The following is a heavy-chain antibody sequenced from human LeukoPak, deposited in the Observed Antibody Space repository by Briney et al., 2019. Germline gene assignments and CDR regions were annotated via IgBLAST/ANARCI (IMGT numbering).Heavy chain of an antibody. Sequence: SVKVSCKASGGTFSSYAISWVRQAPGQGLEWMGGIIPIFGTANYAQKFQGRVTITADESMSTAYMELSSLRSEDTAVYYCARDEYSSSPPYYYGMDVWGQGTTVTVSS. J-gene: IGHJ6*02. CDR2: IIPIFGTA. D-gene: IGHD6-6*01. V-gene: IGHV1-69*01. CDR3: ARDEYSSSPPYYYGMDV. CDR1: GGTFSSYA.